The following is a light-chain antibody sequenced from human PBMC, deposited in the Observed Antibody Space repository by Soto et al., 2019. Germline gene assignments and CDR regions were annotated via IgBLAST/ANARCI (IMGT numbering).Light chain of an antibody. CDR1: QNIKTL. V-gene: IGKV1-5*03. J-gene: IGKJ4*01. CDR3: QQFNSYSLT. Sequence: DIQMTQSPSTLSASVGDRVTITCRASQNIKTLLAWYQQKPGKAPKLLIYKASDLENGVPSRFSGSGSGTEFTLTISSLQPDDFSTYYCQQFNSYSLTFGGWTTMEI. CDR2: KAS.